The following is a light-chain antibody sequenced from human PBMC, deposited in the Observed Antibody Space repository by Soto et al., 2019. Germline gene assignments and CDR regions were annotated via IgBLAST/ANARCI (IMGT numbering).Light chain of an antibody. J-gene: IGLJ1*01. Sequence: QSVLTQPASVSGSPGQSITISCSRTTRDVGLVSWYQHYPGKAHKRMIHEVTKRPSGGSDRFSGSMSGNSSSLTISALQAEDEADYFCCSFGGSGYGFGTGTKVTVL. CDR3: CSFGGSGYG. V-gene: IGLV2-23*02. CDR2: EVT. CDR1: TRDVGL.